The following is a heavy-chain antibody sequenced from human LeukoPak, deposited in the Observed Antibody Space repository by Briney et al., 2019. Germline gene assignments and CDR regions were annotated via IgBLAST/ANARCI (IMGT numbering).Heavy chain of an antibody. V-gene: IGHV3-30*02. J-gene: IGHJ4*02. CDR1: GFTFSSYG. Sequence: GGSLRLSCAASGFTFSSYGMYWVRQAPGKGLEWVAFIRYDGSNKYYTDSVKGRFTISRDNSKNTLYLQMNSLRAEDTAVYYCAKRNMWESQPYGYWGQGTLVTVSS. CDR3: AKRNMWESQPYGY. D-gene: IGHD1-26*01. CDR2: IRYDGSNK.